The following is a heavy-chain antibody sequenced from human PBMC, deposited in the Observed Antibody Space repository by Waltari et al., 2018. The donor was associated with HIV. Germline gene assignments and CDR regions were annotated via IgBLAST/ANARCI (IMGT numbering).Heavy chain of an antibody. CDR1: GGSISSGSYY. CDR2: IYTSGST. Sequence: QVQLQESGPGLVKPSQTLSLTCTVPGGSISSGSYYWSWIRQPAGKGLEWIGRIYTSGSTNYNPSLKSRVAISVDTSKNQFSLKLSSVTAADTAVYYCARADYYGSGSYFHFDYWGQGTLVTVSS. J-gene: IGHJ4*02. V-gene: IGHV4-61*02. CDR3: ARADYYGSGSYFHFDY. D-gene: IGHD3-10*01.